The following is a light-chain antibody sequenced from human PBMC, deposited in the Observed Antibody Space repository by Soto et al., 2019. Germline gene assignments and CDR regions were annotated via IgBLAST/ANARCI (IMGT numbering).Light chain of an antibody. CDR2: GAS. J-gene: IGKJ2*01. CDR1: QNIITY. CDR3: QHYYRLHPT. Sequence: EIVLAQSPGTLSLSPGERATLSCRASQNIITYLAWYQQKPGQAPRLLIYGASTRATGVPDRLSGSGSGADFALTINRLEPEDFAVYFCQHYYRLHPTYGQGTKLEV. V-gene: IGKV3-20*01.